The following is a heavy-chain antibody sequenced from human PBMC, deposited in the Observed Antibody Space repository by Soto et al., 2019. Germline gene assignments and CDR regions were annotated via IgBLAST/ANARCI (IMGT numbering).Heavy chain of an antibody. CDR2: IDPSDSYT. CDR3: ARRIVGGYYPGF. D-gene: IGHD3-3*01. V-gene: IGHV5-10-1*01. J-gene: IGHJ4*02. Sequence: PGESLKISCRGSGYNFTTYWISWVRQLPGRGLEWMGRIDPSDSYTNYSPSFQGHITISVDRSISTAYLHWSSLKASDTAIYFCARRIVGGYYPGFRGQGTLVTVS. CDR1: GYNFTTYW.